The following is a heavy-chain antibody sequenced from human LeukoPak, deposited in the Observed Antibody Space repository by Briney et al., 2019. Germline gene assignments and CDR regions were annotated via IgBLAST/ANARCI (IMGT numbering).Heavy chain of an antibody. CDR3: ARQSVPWDSATRPLSFDP. CDR2: MNPNSGNT. V-gene: IGHV1-8*01. J-gene: IGHJ5*02. D-gene: IGHD2-2*01. Sequence: ASVKVSCKASGYTFSSHDINWVRQATGQGLEWMGWMNPNSGNTGYAQKFQGRVTMTRNTSISTAHMELSSLRSEDTAVYYCARQSVPWDSATRPLSFDPWGQGTLVTVSS. CDR1: GYTFSSHD.